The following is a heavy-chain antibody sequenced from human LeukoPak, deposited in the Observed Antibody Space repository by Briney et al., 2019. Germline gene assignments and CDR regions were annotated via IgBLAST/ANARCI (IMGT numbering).Heavy chain of an antibody. CDR2: IKSLSNGGTS. V-gene: IGHV3-15*01. CDR1: GFTFTDTW. D-gene: IGHD4-17*01. Sequence: GGSLRLSCAASGFTFTDTWMSWVRQAPGRGLEWVGRIKSLSNGGTSEYAAPEEGRFTISRDESKDTLFLQMNSLKSEDTAIYYCTTEKHGEHRWGMDVWGHGTTVTVSS. CDR3: TTEKHGEHRWGMDV. J-gene: IGHJ6*02.